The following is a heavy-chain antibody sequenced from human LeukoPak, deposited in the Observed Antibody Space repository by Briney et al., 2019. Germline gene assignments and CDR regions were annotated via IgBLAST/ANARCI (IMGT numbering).Heavy chain of an antibody. J-gene: IGHJ4*02. CDR1: GFTFSSYA. Sequence: GGSLRLSCAASGFTFSSYAMSWVRQAPGKGLEWVSAISGSGGSTYYADSVKGRFTISRDNSKNTLYLQMNGLRAEDTAVYYCAKDQTGYSSSWSDFDYWGQGTLVTVSS. V-gene: IGHV3-23*01. D-gene: IGHD6-13*01. CDR3: AKDQTGYSSSWSDFDY. CDR2: ISGSGGST.